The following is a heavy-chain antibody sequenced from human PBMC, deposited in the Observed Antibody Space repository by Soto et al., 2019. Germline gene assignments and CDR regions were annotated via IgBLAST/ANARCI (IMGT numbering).Heavy chain of an antibody. CDR2: IYYSGST. J-gene: IGHJ6*02. V-gene: IGHV4-59*01. Sequence: SETLSITCTVSGCSISSYYWSWIRQPPGKGLEWIEYIYYSGSTNYNPSLKSRVTISVDTSKNQFSLKLSSVTAADTAVYYCARTGDYGMDVWGQGTTVTVSS. CDR1: GCSISSYY. CDR3: ARTGDYGMDV.